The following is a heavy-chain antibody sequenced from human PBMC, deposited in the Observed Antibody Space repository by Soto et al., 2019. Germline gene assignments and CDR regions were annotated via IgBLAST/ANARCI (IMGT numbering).Heavy chain of an antibody. J-gene: IGHJ4*02. CDR2: INHSGST. Sequence: ASETLSLTCAVYGGSFSGYYWSWIRQPPGKGLEWIGEINHSGSTNYNPSLKGRVTISVDTSKNQFSLKLSSVTAADTAVYYCARGVTSVWGQGTLVTVSS. CDR1: GGSFSGYY. V-gene: IGHV4-34*01. CDR3: ARGVTSV.